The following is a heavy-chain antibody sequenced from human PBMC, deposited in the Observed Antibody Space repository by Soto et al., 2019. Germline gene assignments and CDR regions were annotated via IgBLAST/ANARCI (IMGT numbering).Heavy chain of an antibody. CDR2: ISGDGSST. J-gene: IGHJ3*02. CDR1: EFTFRSYW. V-gene: IGHV3-74*01. Sequence: EVQLVDSGGGLVQPGGSLRLSCAASEFTFRSYWMHWVRQSPGKGLVWVSRISGDGSSTYYADSVKGRFTISRDNSKNTLYLQMNSLRAEDTAVYYCAKDTGTMIKPFDIWGQGTMVTVSS. CDR3: AKDTGTMIKPFDI. D-gene: IGHD4-4*01.